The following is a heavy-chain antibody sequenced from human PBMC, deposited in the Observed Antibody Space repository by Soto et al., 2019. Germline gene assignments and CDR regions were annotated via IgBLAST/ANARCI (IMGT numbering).Heavy chain of an antibody. D-gene: IGHD3-9*01. V-gene: IGHV3-15*01. CDR3: ATGLLRYYAY. CDR1: GINFSRAW. J-gene: IGHJ4*01. CDR2: IKSKFDGETI. Sequence: GGSLRLSCAASGINFSRAWMSWVRQAPGKGLEWVGRIKSKFDGETIDYAAPVKGRFTISRDDSKNIVYLQMNSLNIEDTAVYYCATGLLRYYAYWGHGTLVTVSS.